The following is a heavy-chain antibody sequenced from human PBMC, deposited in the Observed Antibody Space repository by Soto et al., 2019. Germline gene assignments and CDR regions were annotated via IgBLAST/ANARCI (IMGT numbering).Heavy chain of an antibody. CDR1: GFTFSSYD. Sequence: AGGSLRLSCAASGFTFSSYDMNWVRQAPGKGLGWVSGVSASGSITSYADSAKGRFTISRDNAKNTVFLQMTGLRAEDTAVYFCAKGDCSGGRCYRGFDYWGQGTLVTVSS. CDR2: VSASGSIT. D-gene: IGHD2-15*01. CDR3: AKGDCSGGRCYRGFDY. V-gene: IGHV3-23*01. J-gene: IGHJ4*02.